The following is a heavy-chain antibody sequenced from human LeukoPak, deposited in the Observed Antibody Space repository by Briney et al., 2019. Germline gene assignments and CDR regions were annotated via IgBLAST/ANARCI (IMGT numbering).Heavy chain of an antibody. J-gene: IGHJ6*02. CDR2: IRSKANNYAT. Sequence: GGSLRLSCAASGFTLDGPAMHWVRQTSGKGLEWVGRIRSKANNYATEYAASVKGRFTISRDDSKNTAYLQLNSLKTEDTAVYYCGRQMRPATFCSGAICHDYDFYGMDVWGQGTTVTVSS. V-gene: IGHV3-73*01. D-gene: IGHD2-15*01. CDR1: GFTLDGPA. CDR3: GRQMRPATFCSGAICHDYDFYGMDV.